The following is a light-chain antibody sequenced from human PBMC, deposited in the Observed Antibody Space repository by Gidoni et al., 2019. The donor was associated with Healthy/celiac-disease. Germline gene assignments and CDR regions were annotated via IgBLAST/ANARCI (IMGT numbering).Light chain of an antibody. J-gene: IGKJ4*01. Sequence: IVLPQSQATLSLPPGESATLSCRASQSVSSYLAWYQQKPGQAPRLLISDASNRATGLPARFRGSGSGTDFTLTISSLEPEDCAVYYGQQRSNWLTFGGGTKVEIK. V-gene: IGKV3-11*01. CDR1: QSVSSY. CDR2: DAS. CDR3: QQRSNWLT.